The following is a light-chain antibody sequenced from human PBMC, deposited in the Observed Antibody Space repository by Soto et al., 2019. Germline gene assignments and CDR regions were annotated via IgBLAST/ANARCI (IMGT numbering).Light chain of an antibody. Sequence: EIVMTQSPDTLFVSLGEGATLSCRASQSVSSHLAWYQHKPGQAPRLLIYGASTRASGIPARFSGSGSGTEFTLTISSLQSEDFATYYCQQSYSHPRTFGQGTKVDIK. CDR2: GAS. V-gene: IGKV3-15*01. CDR1: QSVSSH. J-gene: IGKJ1*01. CDR3: QQSYSHPRT.